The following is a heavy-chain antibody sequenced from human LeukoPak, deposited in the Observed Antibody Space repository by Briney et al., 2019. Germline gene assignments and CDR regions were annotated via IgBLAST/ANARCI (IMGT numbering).Heavy chain of an antibody. Sequence: ASVKVSCKASGYTFTSYGISWVRQAPGQGLEWMGWISAYNGNTNYAQKFQGRVTITADESTSTAYMELSSLRSEDTAVYYCARCSVVPAAYDYWGQGTLVTVSS. CDR1: GYTFTSYG. V-gene: IGHV1-18*01. CDR3: ARCSVVPAAYDY. CDR2: ISAYNGNT. D-gene: IGHD2-2*01. J-gene: IGHJ4*02.